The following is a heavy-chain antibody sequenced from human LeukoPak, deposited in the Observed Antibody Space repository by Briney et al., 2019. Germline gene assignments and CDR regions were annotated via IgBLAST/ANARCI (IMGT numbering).Heavy chain of an antibody. Sequence: GRSLRLSCAASGFTFSSYAMSWVRQAPGKGLEWVSAISGSGGSTYYADSVKGRFTISRDNSKNTLYLQMNSLRAEDTAVYYCAKDREDYYDSSGYYWDYWGQGTLVTVSS. CDR1: GFTFSSYA. J-gene: IGHJ4*02. V-gene: IGHV3-23*01. CDR2: ISGSGGST. CDR3: AKDREDYYDSSGYYWDY. D-gene: IGHD3-22*01.